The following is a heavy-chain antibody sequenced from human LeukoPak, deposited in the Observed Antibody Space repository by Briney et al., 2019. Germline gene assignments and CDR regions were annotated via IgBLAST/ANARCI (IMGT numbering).Heavy chain of an antibody. Sequence: SETLSLTCSVSGGSISTYYWNWIRQPPGKGLDWIGYIYYSGSTNYNPSLRSRVTISLDKSKNQVSLKLSSVTAADTAVYYCARGKVDGSSWYLVDPWGQGTLVTVSS. CDR1: GGSISTYY. CDR2: IYYSGST. V-gene: IGHV4-59*12. CDR3: ARGKVDGSSWYLVDP. D-gene: IGHD6-13*01. J-gene: IGHJ5*02.